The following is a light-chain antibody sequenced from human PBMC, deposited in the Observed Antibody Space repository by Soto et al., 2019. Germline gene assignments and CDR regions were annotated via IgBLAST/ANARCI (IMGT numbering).Light chain of an antibody. V-gene: IGKV3-20*01. J-gene: IGKJ1*01. Sequence: LLTTSPFTLSLSPGAKATLSFRASQSLSSRNLAWYQQKPGQAPRPLIYGVSSRATGIPDRFSGSGSGTDFTLTISRLEPEDFAVYYCQQYGSSGTFGQGTKVDIK. CDR1: QSLSSRN. CDR2: GVS. CDR3: QQYGSSGT.